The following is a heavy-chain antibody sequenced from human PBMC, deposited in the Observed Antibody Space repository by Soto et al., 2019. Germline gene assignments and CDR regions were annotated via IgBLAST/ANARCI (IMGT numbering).Heavy chain of an antibody. CDR3: AKEGAYSSGHIDY. CDR2: ISYDGSNK. V-gene: IGHV3-30*18. CDR1: GFTFSSYG. D-gene: IGHD6-19*01. J-gene: IGHJ4*02. Sequence: GGSLRLSCAASGFTFSSYGMHWVRQAPGKGLEWVAVISYDGSNKYYADSVKGRFTISRDNSKNTLYLQMNSLRAEDTAVYYCAKEGAYSSGHIDYWGQGTLVTVSS.